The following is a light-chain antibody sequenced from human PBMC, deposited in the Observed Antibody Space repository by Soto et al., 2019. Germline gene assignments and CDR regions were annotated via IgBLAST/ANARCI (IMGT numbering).Light chain of an antibody. CDR1: SSDVGGYNY. J-gene: IGLJ1*01. CDR2: DVS. V-gene: IGLV2-14*03. CDR3: CSYTTRNTRQIV. Sequence: QSALTQPASVSGSPGQSITISCTGTSSDVGGYNYVSWYQQHPGKAPKFMIYDVSSRPSGVSNRFSGSKSGNTASLTISGLQAEDEADYYYCSYTTRNTRQIVFGTGTKLTVL.